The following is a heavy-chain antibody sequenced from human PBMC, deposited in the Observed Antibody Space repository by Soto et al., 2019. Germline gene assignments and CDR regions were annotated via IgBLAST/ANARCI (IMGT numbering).Heavy chain of an antibody. CDR3: ARQYYDSSQTDAFDS. D-gene: IGHD3-22*01. V-gene: IGHV4-34*01. CDR2: INHGGST. J-gene: IGHJ3*02. CDR1: GGSFSDYY. Sequence: LSLTCAVYGGSFSDYYWSWIRQPPGKGLEWIGEINHGGSTNYNPSLKSRVTISVDTSKNQFSLKLSSVTAADTAVYYCARQYYDSSQTDAFDSWGQGTMVTVSS.